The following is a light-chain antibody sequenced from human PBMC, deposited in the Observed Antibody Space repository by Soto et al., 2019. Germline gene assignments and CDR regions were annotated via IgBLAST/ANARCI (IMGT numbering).Light chain of an antibody. CDR1: QGIRNY. CDR2: IAS. V-gene: IGKV1-9*01. CDR3: QQVNNYPIT. Sequence: DIQLTQSPSFLSASVGDRVTITCRASQGIRNYLAWYQQKPGRAPKLLMYIASTLQTGVPSRFSGSQSGTEFTLTISSLQPEDFATYYCQQVNNYPITFGQGTRLEN. J-gene: IGKJ5*01.